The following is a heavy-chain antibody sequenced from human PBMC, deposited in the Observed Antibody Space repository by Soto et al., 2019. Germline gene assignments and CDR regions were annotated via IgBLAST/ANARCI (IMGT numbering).Heavy chain of an antibody. Sequence: QVQLVESGGGLVKPGGSLKLTCVGSGFTFSDYSLSWIRQAPGKGLEWISYITNTNKYSGHADSVKGRFISSRDNANNSVFLQMHSLRADDTAVYYCARDPGTATFDSWGQGTLVTVSS. V-gene: IGHV3-11*05. CDR1: GFTFSDYS. CDR3: ARDPGTATFDS. J-gene: IGHJ4*03. CDR2: ITNTNKYS. D-gene: IGHD1-1*01.